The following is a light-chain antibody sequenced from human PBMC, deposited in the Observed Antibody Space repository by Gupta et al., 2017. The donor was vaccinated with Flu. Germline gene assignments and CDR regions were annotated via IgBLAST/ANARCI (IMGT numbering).Light chain of an antibody. CDR2: EVS. V-gene: IGLV2-14*01. CDR3: SSYSSFTAHVV. J-gene: IGLJ2*01. CDR1: SSDVGGYKY. Sequence: QSALTQPASVSGSRGQSITISCTGTSSDVGGYKYVSWYQQHPGKAPTLMIYEVSNRPSGISNRFSGSKSGNTASLTVSGLQAEDEAFYYYSSYSSFTAHVVFGGGTKLTVL.